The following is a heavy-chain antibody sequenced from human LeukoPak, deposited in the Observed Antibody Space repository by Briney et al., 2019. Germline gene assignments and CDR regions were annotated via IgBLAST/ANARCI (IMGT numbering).Heavy chain of an antibody. CDR1: GFTFSSYA. V-gene: IGHV3-30*01. D-gene: IGHD6-6*01. J-gene: IGHJ4*01. CDR2: ISYDGSNK. CDR3: ASIWYSSSYSHFDY. Sequence: GGSLRLSCAASGFTFSSYAMHWVRQAPGKGLEWVAVISYDGSNKYYADSVKGRFTISRDNSKNTLYLQMNSLRAEDTAVYYCASIWYSSSYSHFDYWGQGTLVTVSS.